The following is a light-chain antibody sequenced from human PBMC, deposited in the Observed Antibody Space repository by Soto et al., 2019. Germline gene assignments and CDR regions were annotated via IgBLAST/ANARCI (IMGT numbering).Light chain of an antibody. CDR2: DTS. CDR3: QQYNNWPPIT. V-gene: IGKV3-15*01. CDR1: QSVSSK. J-gene: IGKJ5*01. Sequence: EIVMTQSPATLSLSPGQRATLSCRASQSVSSKLAWYQQRPGQAPRLLIYDTSTRATGIPARFSGSGSGTEFTLTISSLQSEDFAVYYCQQYNNWPPITFGQGTRLEIK.